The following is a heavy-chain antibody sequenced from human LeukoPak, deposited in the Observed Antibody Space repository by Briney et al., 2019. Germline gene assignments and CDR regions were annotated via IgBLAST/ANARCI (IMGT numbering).Heavy chain of an antibody. D-gene: IGHD5-18*01. CDR2: FDPEDGET. V-gene: IGHV1-24*01. Sequence: GASVKVSCKVSGYTLTELSMHWVRQAPGKGLEWMGGFDPEDGETIYAQKFQGRVTMTEDTSTDTAYMELSSLRSEDTAVYYCATADIETPDTASFRGWGQGTLVTVSS. J-gene: IGHJ4*02. CDR1: GYTLTELS. CDR3: ATADIETPDTASFRG.